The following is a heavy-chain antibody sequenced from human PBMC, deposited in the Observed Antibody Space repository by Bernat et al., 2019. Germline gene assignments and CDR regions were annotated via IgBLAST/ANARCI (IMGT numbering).Heavy chain of an antibody. J-gene: IGHJ4*02. CDR3: ARDVLGYCSGGRCSHVY. CDR1: GFTFSSYA. Sequence: QVQLVESGGGVVQPGRSLRLSCASSGFTFSSYAMHWVRQAPGKGLEGGAVISYDGSNKYYADSVKGRFTISRDNSKNTMYLQMNSLRAEDTAVYYCARDVLGYCSGGRCSHVYWGQGTLVTVSS. D-gene: IGHD2-15*01. CDR2: ISYDGSNK. V-gene: IGHV3-30-3*01.